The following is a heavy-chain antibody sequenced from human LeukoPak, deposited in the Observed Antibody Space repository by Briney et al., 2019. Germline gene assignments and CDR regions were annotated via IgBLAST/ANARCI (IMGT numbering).Heavy chain of an antibody. J-gene: IGHJ6*03. CDR1: GGSFSGYY. Sequence: SETLSLTCAVYGGSFSGYYWSWIRQPPGKGLEWIGEINHSGSTNYNPSLKSRVTISVDTSKNQFSLKLSSVTAADTAVYYCARLNTIFGVVNRHYYYMDVWGKGTTVTISS. D-gene: IGHD3-3*01. CDR2: INHSGST. CDR3: ARLNTIFGVVNRHYYYMDV. V-gene: IGHV4-34*01.